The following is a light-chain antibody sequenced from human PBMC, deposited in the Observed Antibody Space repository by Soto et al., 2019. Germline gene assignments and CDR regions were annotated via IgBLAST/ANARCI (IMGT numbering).Light chain of an antibody. V-gene: IGKV3-20*01. CDR2: DAS. J-gene: IGKJ1*01. CDR3: QHYGRLLWT. Sequence: EIVLTQSPGILSLSPGERATLSCRASQTISSSYLAWYQQKPGQAPRLLIYDASSRATAIPDRFSGSGSGTDFTLTISRLEPEDFAVYYCQHYGRLLWTFGQGTKVEIK. CDR1: QTISSSY.